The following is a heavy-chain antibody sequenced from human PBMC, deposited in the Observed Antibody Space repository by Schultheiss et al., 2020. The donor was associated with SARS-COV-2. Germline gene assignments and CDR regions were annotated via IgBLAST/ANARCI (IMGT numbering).Heavy chain of an antibody. Sequence: ASVKVSCKASGGTFSSYAISWVRQAPGQGLEWVEWMNPHSGNTGFPQMFQGRVTMTRDTSKSTAYMELSSLTSEDTAVYYCARDRGSYRYYFDYWGQGTLVTVSS. CDR1: GGTFSSYA. D-gene: IGHD1-26*01. CDR2: MNPHSGNT. CDR3: ARDRGSYRYYFDY. V-gene: IGHV1-8*02. J-gene: IGHJ4*02.